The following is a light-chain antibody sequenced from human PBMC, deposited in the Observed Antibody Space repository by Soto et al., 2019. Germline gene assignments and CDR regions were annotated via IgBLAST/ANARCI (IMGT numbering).Light chain of an antibody. CDR1: SSDVGGYNY. CDR3: SSYTSSSTRV. J-gene: IGLJ1*01. Sequence: SALTQPASVTGSPGQSITISCSGTSSDVGGYNYVSWYQQHPGKAPKLMIYDVTTRPSGVSNRFSGSKSGNTASLTISGLQPEDEADYYCSSYTSSSTRVFGTGTKVTV. V-gene: IGLV2-14*01. CDR2: DVT.